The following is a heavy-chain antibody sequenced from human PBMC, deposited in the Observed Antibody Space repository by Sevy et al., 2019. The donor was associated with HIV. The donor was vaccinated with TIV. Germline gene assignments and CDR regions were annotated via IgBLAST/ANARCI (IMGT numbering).Heavy chain of an antibody. CDR3: ARDGGYSGYDPFDY. J-gene: IGHJ4*02. CDR2: INPNSGGT. V-gene: IGHV1-2*02. D-gene: IGHD5-12*01. Sequence: ASVKVSCKASGYTFTGYYMHWVRQAPGQGLEWMGWINPNSGGTNYAQKFQGRVTVTRDTSISTAYMELSRLRSDDTAVYYCARDGGYSGYDPFDYWGQGTLVTVSS. CDR1: GYTFTGYY.